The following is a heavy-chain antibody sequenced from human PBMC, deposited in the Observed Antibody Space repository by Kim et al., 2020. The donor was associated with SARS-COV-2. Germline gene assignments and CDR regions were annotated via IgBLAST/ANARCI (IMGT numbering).Heavy chain of an antibody. Sequence: ASVKVSCKASGYTFTSYYMHWVRQAPGQGREWMGIINPSGGSTSYAQKFQGRGTMTRDTSTSTVYMELSSLRSEDTTVYYCARGRYCSGGSCYSAEYFQHCGHVTLVTVSS. D-gene: IGHD2-15*01. V-gene: IGHV1-46*01. CDR2: INPSGGST. J-gene: IGHJ1*01. CDR1: GYTFTSYY. CDR3: ARGRYCSGGSCYSAEYFQH.